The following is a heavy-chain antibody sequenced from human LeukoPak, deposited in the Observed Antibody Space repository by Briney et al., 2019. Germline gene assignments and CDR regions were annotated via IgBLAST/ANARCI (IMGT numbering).Heavy chain of an antibody. Sequence: SETLSVTCTGSGGSINSYFWCWIRQTAGKGLEWIGRIDSSGNTNYKPSLKSRVTMSADTSKNRFSLRLSSVTAADTAVYYCARDRNWLQGGGTDYWGQGTLATVSS. CDR3: ARDRNWLQGGGTDY. CDR2: IDSSGNT. V-gene: IGHV4-4*07. CDR1: GGSINSYF. J-gene: IGHJ4*02. D-gene: IGHD5-24*01.